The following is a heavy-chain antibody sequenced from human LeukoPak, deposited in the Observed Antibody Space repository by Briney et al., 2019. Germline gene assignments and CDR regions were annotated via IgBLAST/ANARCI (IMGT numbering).Heavy chain of an antibody. Sequence: RRASVKVSCKASGYTFTGYYMHWVRQAPGQGLEWMGWINPTSGGTKYAQKFQGRVTITRDTSISTAYMELNTLRSDDTAMYYCARAAGDYGDYDYFYYMDVWGKGTTVTISS. CDR3: ARAAGDYGDYDYFYYMDV. CDR2: INPTSGGT. D-gene: IGHD4-17*01. CDR1: GYTFTGYY. V-gene: IGHV1-2*02. J-gene: IGHJ6*03.